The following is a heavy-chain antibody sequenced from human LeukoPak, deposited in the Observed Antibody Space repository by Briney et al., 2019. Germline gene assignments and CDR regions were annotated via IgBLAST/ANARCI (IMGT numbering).Heavy chain of an antibody. Sequence: PGGSLRLSCAASGFTFSSYWMHWVRQAPGKGLVWVSRINSDGSSTSYADSVKGRFTISRDNAKNTLYLQMNSLRAEDTAVYYCAREGSYSSCPIDYWGQGTLVTVSS. CDR2: INSDGSST. J-gene: IGHJ4*02. V-gene: IGHV3-74*01. CDR1: GFTFSSYW. D-gene: IGHD6-6*01. CDR3: AREGSYSSCPIDY.